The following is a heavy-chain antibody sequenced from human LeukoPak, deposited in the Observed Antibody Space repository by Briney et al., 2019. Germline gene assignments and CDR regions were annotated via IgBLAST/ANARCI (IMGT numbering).Heavy chain of an antibody. V-gene: IGHV3-48*01. J-gene: IGHJ6*03. CDR2: LSSKSSSI. Sequence: GGSLRLSCAASGFTFSSYSLSWVRQAPGKGLEWVSYLSSKSSSIYYADSVKGRFTISRDNAKNSLYLQLNNLTAEDTAVYYCAREACSGGSCYLGSYYYMHVWGKGTTVTVSS. CDR1: GFTFSSYS. D-gene: IGHD2-15*01. CDR3: AREACSGGSCYLGSYYYMHV.